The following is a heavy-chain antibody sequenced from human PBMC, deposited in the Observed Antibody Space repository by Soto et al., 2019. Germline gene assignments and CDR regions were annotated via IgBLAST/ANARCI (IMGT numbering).Heavy chain of an antibody. V-gene: IGHV4-39*07. Sequence: PSETLSLTCTVSAGSISRSNYYWGWIRQPPGKGLEWIGSMYSSGNTYYNPSLKSRVIISVDTSKNQFSLKLSSVTAADTAVYYCARSHCTNGVCYRSNDAFDIWGQGTMVTVSS. CDR2: MYSSGNT. D-gene: IGHD2-8*01. J-gene: IGHJ3*02. CDR3: ARSHCTNGVCYRSNDAFDI. CDR1: AGSISRSNYY.